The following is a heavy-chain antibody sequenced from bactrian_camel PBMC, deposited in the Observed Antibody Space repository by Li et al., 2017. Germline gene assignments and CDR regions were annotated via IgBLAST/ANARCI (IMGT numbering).Heavy chain of an antibody. CDR2: CDNDGRI. CDR3: AADSRSWHGSNWATALRDFSW. D-gene: IGHD6*01. Sequence: HVQLVESGGGSVEAGGSLRLSCAASGDHISTYYKTYSLAWFRQGPAKEREGVASCDNDGRILYGDSVKGRFTVTKGGAKNTLYLQMNSLKPEDTAMYYCAADSRSWHGSNWATALRDFSWWGQGTQVTVS. CDR1: GDHISTYY. J-gene: IGHJ6*01. V-gene: IGHV3S53*01.